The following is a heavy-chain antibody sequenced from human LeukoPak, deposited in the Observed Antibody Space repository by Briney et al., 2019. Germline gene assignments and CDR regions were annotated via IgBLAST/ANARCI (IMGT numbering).Heavy chain of an antibody. CDR1: GGCISSGDYY. V-gene: IGHV4-30-4*02. CDR3: ARARYVNSFYAFDI. J-gene: IGHJ3*02. Sequence: SETLSLTCTVSGGCISSGDYYWSWIRQPPGKGLEWIGYIYYSGSTYYNPSLKSRVTISVDTSKNQFSLKLSSVTAADTAVYYCARARYVNSFYAFDIWGQGTLVTVSS. CDR2: IYYSGST. D-gene: IGHD3-9*01.